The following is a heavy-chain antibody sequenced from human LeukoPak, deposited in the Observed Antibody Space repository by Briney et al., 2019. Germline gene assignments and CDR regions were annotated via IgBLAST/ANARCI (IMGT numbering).Heavy chain of an antibody. CDR2: ISGSGGST. CDR3: AKDLLVNYYDSSGIFDY. V-gene: IGHV3-23*01. CDR1: GFTFSSYA. Sequence: GGSLRLSCAASGFTFSSYAMSWVRQAPGKGLEWVSAISGSGGSTYYADSVKGRFTISRDNSKNTLYLQMNSLRAEDTAVYYCAKDLLVNYYDSSGIFDYWGQGTLVTVSS. D-gene: IGHD3-22*01. J-gene: IGHJ4*02.